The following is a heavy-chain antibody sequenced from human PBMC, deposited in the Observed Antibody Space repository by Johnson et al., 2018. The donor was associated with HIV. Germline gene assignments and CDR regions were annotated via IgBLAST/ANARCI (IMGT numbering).Heavy chain of an antibody. CDR3: ASYVDDPGHVSMIPGGAFDV. J-gene: IGHJ3*01. Sequence: QVQLVESGGGVVQPGGSLRLSCAASGFTFRSYGTHWVRQAPGKGLEWVAFIRYDGSKKYYADSVKGRFTISRDNANNTLFLQMRSLKTDDTAMYYWASYVDDPGHVSMIPGGAFDVWGQGTMVTVSS. D-gene: IGHD3-22*01. CDR2: IRYDGSKK. CDR1: GFTFRSYG. V-gene: IGHV3-30*02.